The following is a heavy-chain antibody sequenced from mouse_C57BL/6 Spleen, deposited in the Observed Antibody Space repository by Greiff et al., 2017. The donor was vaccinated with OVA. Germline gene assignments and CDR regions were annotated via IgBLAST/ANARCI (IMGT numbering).Heavy chain of an antibody. Sequence: VQLQQSGAELARPGASVKMSCKASGYTFTSYTMHWVKQRPGQGLEWIGYINPSSGYTKYNQKFKDKATLTADKSSSTAYMQLSSLTSEDSAVYDCARSPLYGSSEFEVWGTGTTVTVSS. CDR1: GYTFTSYT. CDR2: INPSSGYT. CDR3: ARSPLYGSSEFEV. V-gene: IGHV1-4*01. D-gene: IGHD1-1*01. J-gene: IGHJ1*03.